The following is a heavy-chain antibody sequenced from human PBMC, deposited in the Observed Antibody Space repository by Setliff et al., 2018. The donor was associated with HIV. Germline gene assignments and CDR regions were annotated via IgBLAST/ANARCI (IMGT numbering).Heavy chain of an antibody. J-gene: IGHJ6*02. Sequence: PGESLKISCQGSGYDFTTYWIGWVRQMPGKGLEWMGIIYPGDADTRYSPSFQGQVTISADKSTSTAYLQWSSLKASDSAMYYCARHRPYGPLPFGWDYGMDVWGQGTTVTVSS. V-gene: IGHV5-51*01. D-gene: IGHD4-17*01. CDR1: GYDFTTYW. CDR2: IYPGDADT. CDR3: ARHRPYGPLPFGWDYGMDV.